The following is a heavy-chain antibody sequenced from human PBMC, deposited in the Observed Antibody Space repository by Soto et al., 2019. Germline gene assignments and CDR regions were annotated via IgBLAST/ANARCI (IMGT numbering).Heavy chain of an antibody. CDR2: IWYDGSNK. V-gene: IGHV3-33*01. D-gene: IGHD2-15*01. CDR1: GFTFSNYG. J-gene: IGHJ4*02. CDR3: ARDELGSVDY. Sequence: GGSLRLSCVASGFTFSNYGMHWVRQAPGKGLEWVAVIWYDGSNKFYAESVRGRFTISRDNSKNTVYLQVNSLRADDTAVYYCARDELGSVDYWGQGTLVTVSS.